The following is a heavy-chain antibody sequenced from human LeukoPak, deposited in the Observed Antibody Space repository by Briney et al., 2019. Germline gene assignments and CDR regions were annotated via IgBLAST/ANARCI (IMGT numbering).Heavy chain of an antibody. CDR3: ARDRLDYDILTGRYYYFDY. D-gene: IGHD3-9*01. CDR1: GFTFSSYS. V-gene: IGHV3-21*01. CDR2: ISSSSSYI. J-gene: IGHJ4*02. Sequence: PGGSLRLSCAASGFTFSSYSMNWVRQAPGKGLEWVSSISSSSSYIYYADSVKGRFTISRDNAKNSLYLQMNSLRAEDTAVYYCARDRLDYDILTGRYYYFDYWGQGTLVTVSS.